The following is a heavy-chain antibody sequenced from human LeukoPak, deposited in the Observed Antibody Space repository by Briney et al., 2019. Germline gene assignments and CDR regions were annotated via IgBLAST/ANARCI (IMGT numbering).Heavy chain of an antibody. Sequence: GASVKVSCKASGYTFTSYDISWVRQAPGQGLEWMGWISAYNGNTNYAQKLQGRVTMTTDTSTSTAYMELRSLRSDDTAVYYCARDWSYYYDSSGYYPGDYWGQGTLVTVSS. J-gene: IGHJ4*02. CDR2: ISAYNGNT. V-gene: IGHV1-18*01. CDR1: GYTFTSYD. CDR3: ARDWSYYYDSSGYYPGDY. D-gene: IGHD3-22*01.